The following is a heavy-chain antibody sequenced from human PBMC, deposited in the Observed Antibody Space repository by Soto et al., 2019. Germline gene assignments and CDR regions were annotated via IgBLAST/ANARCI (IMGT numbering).Heavy chain of an antibody. D-gene: IGHD6-19*01. Sequence: QVQLQQWGAGLLKPSETLSLTCAVYGGSFSGYYWSCIRQPPGKGLEWIGEINHSGRTNYNPSLKSRVTISVDTSKNQFSLKLSSVTAADTAVYYCARGSAVAGIDYWGQGTLVTVSS. CDR3: ARGSAVAGIDY. J-gene: IGHJ4*02. CDR2: INHSGRT. CDR1: GGSFSGYY. V-gene: IGHV4-34*01.